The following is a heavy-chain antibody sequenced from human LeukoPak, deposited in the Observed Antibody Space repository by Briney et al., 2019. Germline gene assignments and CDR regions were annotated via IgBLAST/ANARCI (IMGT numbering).Heavy chain of an antibody. Sequence: GGSLRLSCAASGFTFSNAWMSWVRQAPGKGLEWVGRIKSKTDGGTTDYAAPVKGRFTISRDDSKNTLYLQMNSLKTEDTAVYYCTTDPVRRGLSSTAARPVDYWGQGTLVTVSS. CDR2: IKSKTDGGTT. D-gene: IGHD6-6*01. J-gene: IGHJ4*02. V-gene: IGHV3-15*01. CDR1: GFTFSNAW. CDR3: TTDPVRRGLSSTAARPVDY.